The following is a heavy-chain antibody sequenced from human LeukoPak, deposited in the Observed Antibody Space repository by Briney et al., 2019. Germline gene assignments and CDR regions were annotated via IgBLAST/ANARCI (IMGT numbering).Heavy chain of an antibody. D-gene: IGHD5-24*01. V-gene: IGHV1-69*05. CDR1: GGNLNNFA. CDR2: VIPLIGSR. Sequence: ASVKVSCKASGGNLNNFAVSWVRQAPGQGLEWVGGVIPLIGSRNYAQKFQGRVTITTDESTATASMDLSRLTPEDTALYYCTRDHVTLVQGVIKRDGSDIWGQGTMVTVSA. CDR3: TRDHVTLVQGVIKRDGSDI. J-gene: IGHJ3*02.